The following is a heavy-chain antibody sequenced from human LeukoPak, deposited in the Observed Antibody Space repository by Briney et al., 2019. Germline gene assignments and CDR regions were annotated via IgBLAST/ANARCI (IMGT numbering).Heavy chain of an antibody. D-gene: IGHD1-14*01. CDR2: IIPIFGTA. CDR1: GGTFSSYA. CDR3: AREEPPPLYYYGTDV. V-gene: IGHV1-69*13. J-gene: IGHJ6*02. Sequence: SVKVSCKASGGTFSSYAISWVRQAPGQGLEWVGGIIPIFGTANYAQKFQGRVTITADESTSTAYMELSSLRSEDTAVYYCAREEPPPLYYYGTDVWGQGTTVTVSS.